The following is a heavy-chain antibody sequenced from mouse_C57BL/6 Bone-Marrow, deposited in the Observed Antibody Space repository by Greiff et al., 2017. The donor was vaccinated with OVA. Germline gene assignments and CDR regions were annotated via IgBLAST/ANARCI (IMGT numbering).Heavy chain of an antibody. J-gene: IGHJ3*01. D-gene: IGHD1-1*01. CDR3: ASEGHYYGSSSWFAY. V-gene: IGHV1-9*01. Sequence: VQLQESGAELMKPGASVKLSCKATGYTFTGYWIEWVKQRPGHGLEWIGEILPGSGSTNYNEKFKGKATFTADTSSTTAYMQLSSLTTEDSAIYYCASEGHYYGSSSWFAYWGQGTLVTVSA. CDR1: GYTFTGYW. CDR2: ILPGSGST.